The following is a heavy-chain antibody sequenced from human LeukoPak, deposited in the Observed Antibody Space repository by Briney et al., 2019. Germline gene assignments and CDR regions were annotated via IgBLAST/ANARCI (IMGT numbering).Heavy chain of an antibody. V-gene: IGHV3-48*01. J-gene: IGHJ4*02. Sequence: PGGSLRHSCAPSAFTFSDYSMNWVRQAPGKGLEWVAYISGRSSTIYYANSVKGRFTISRDNAKNSMYLQMNSLRAEDTAVYYCARDRIKSGSYYFDYWGQGTLVTVSS. CDR3: ARDRIKSGSYYFDY. CDR2: ISGRSSTI. CDR1: AFTFSDYS. D-gene: IGHD1-26*01.